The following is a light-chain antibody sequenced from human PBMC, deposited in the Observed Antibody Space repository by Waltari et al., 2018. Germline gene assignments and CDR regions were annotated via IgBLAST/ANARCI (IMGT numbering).Light chain of an antibody. Sequence: QSALTQPASVSGSPGQSITISCTGTSSDVGRYNLVSWYQQHPGKAPKLMIYEVSKRPSGVSNSFAGSKSGNTASLTISGLQAEDEADYYCCSYAGSSTWVVFGGGTKLTVL. CDR1: SSDVGRYNL. CDR3: CSYAGSSTWVV. CDR2: EVS. J-gene: IGLJ2*01. V-gene: IGLV2-23*02.